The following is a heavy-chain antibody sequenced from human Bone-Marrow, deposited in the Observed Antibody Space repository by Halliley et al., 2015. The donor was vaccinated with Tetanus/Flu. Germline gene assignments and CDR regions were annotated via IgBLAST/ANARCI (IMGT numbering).Heavy chain of an antibody. CDR3: AKDETFRSGYYDPPWGEFDY. D-gene: IGHD3-3*01. CDR2: DGSNE. Sequence: DGSNEYYADSVKGRFNISRDNSKNTLYLQMNSLRAEDAAVYYCAKDETFRSGYYDPPWGEFDYWGQGTLVTVSS. V-gene: IGHV3-30*02. J-gene: IGHJ4*02.